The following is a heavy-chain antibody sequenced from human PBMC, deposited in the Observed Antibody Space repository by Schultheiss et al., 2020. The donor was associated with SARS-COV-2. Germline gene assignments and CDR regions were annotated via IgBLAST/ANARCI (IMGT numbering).Heavy chain of an antibody. CDR2: IYYSGST. D-gene: IGHD6-13*01. V-gene: IGHV4-59*12. Sequence: SQTLSLTCTVSGGSISSYYWSWIRQPPGKGLEWIGYIYYSGSTNYNPSLKSRVTISVDTSKNQFSLKLSSVTAADTAVYYCAREIRNLYSVGFDPWGQGTLVTVSS. CDR3: AREIRNLYSVGFDP. J-gene: IGHJ5*02. CDR1: GGSISSYY.